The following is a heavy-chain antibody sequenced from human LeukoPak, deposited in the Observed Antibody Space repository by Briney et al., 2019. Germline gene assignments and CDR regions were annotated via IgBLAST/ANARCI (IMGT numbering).Heavy chain of an antibody. V-gene: IGHV1-69*04. CDR2: IIPILGIA. D-gene: IGHD5-24*01. J-gene: IGHJ4*02. CDR3: ARDSGRDGYIVPFDY. Sequence: SVKVSCKASGGTFSSYAISWVRQAPGQGLEWMGRIIPILGIANYAQKFQGRVTITADKSTSTAYMELSSLRSEDTAVYYCARDSGRDGYIVPFDYWGQGTLVTVSS. CDR1: GGTFSSYA.